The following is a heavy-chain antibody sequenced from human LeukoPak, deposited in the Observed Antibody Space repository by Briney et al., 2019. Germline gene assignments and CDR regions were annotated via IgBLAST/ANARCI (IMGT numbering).Heavy chain of an antibody. CDR1: GGSISSGSYY. CDR3: ARVSGSQKNPFLDY. Sequence: SQTLSLTCTVSGGSISSGSYYWSWIRQPAGKGLEWIGRIYTSGSTNYNPSLKSRVTISVDTSKNQFSLKVSSVTAADTAIYYCARVSGSQKNPFLDYWGQGTLVTVSS. D-gene: IGHD1-26*01. V-gene: IGHV4-61*02. J-gene: IGHJ4*02. CDR2: IYTSGST.